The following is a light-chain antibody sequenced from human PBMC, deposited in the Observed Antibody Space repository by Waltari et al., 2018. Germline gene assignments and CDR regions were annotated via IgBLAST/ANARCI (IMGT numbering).Light chain of an antibody. Sequence: QSALTQPPSASGSPGQTVIISCTGTRSDIGAYKYVSWYQQIPGRAPALIIYEVDRRPPGVPGRFAGSKSGNTASLTVSGLQTADEGDCYCSSYAGSNKLIFGGVTKLTVL. CDR2: EVD. V-gene: IGLV2-8*01. J-gene: IGLJ2*01. CDR3: SSYAGSNKLI. CDR1: RSDIGAYKY.